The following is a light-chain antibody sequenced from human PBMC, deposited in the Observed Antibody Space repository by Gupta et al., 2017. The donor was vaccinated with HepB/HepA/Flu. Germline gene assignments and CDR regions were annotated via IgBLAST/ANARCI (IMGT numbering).Light chain of an antibody. CDR2: KAS. V-gene: IGKV1-5*03. Sequence: QQKGGKAPKLLIYKASILEIWVPSRFSGSGSGTDFTLTISNLQTDDFATYYCHQYNTFPLTFAGGTKVDIK. J-gene: IGKJ4*01. CDR3: HQYNTFPLT.